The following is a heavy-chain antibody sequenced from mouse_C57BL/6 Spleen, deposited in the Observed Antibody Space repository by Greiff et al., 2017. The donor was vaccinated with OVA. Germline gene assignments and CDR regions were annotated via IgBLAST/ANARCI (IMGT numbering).Heavy chain of an antibody. J-gene: IGHJ1*03. V-gene: IGHV1-64*01. CDR3: ARSGWGDWYFDV. CDR2: IHPNSGST. CDR1: GYTFTSYW. Sequence: QVQLQQPGAELVKPGASVKFSCKASGYTFTSYWMHWVKQRPGQGLEWIGMIHPNSGSTNYNEKFKSKATLTVDKSSSTAYMQLSSLTSEDSAVYYCARSGWGDWYFDVWGTGTTVTVSS. D-gene: IGHD1-1*02.